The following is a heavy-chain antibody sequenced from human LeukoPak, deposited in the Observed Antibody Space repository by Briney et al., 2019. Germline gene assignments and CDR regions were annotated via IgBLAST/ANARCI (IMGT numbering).Heavy chain of an antibody. Sequence: GGSLRLSCAASGFTVSSNYMSWIRQAPGKGLEWVSVIYSGGSTYYADSVKGRFTISRDNSKNTLYLQMNSLRAEDTAVYYCAKLSEYSSSSYFDYWGQGTLVTVSS. J-gene: IGHJ4*02. CDR3: AKLSEYSSSSYFDY. V-gene: IGHV3-53*01. D-gene: IGHD6-6*01. CDR2: IYSGGST. CDR1: GFTVSSNY.